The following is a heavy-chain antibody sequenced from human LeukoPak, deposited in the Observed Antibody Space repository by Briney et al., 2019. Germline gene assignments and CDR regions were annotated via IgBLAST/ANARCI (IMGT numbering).Heavy chain of an antibody. V-gene: IGHV3-23*01. J-gene: IGHJ4*02. CDR2: ISDGSRDT. Sequence: QPGGSLRLSCATSGFTFSSFTMNLVRQAPGKGLEWVSTISDGSRDTHYAGSVKGPFTISRDDSQKIVYLQMDSLRAEDPALYYCTTRLRNHFDYWGQGTQVTVSS. CDR3: TTRLRNHFDY. CDR1: GFTFSSFT. D-gene: IGHD5-12*01.